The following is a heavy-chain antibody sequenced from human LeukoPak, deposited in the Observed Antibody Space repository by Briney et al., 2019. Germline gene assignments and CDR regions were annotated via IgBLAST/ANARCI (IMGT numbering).Heavy chain of an antibody. Sequence: GASVKVSCKASGYTFTSYYMHWVRQAPGQGLEWMGGIIPIFGTANYAQKFQGRVTITTDESTSTAYMELSSLRSEDTAVYYSGYSYGYRRYYYYYYMDVWGKGTTVTVSS. CDR1: GYTFTSYY. CDR2: IIPIFGTA. J-gene: IGHJ6*03. V-gene: IGHV1-69*05. D-gene: IGHD5-18*01. CDR3: GYSYGYRRYYYYYYMDV.